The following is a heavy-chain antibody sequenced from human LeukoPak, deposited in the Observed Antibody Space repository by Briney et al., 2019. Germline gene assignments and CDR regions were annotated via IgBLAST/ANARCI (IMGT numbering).Heavy chain of an antibody. V-gene: IGHV3-23*01. D-gene: IGHD3-10*01. CDR1: GFTFSTYW. Sequence: GGSLRLSCAAPGFTFSTYWMHWVRQAPGKGLEWVSAISGSGGSTYYADSVKGRFTISRDNSKNTLYLQMNSLRAEDTAVYYCAKDGLVWFGELNWGQGTLVTVSS. J-gene: IGHJ4*02. CDR2: ISGSGGST. CDR3: AKDGLVWFGELN.